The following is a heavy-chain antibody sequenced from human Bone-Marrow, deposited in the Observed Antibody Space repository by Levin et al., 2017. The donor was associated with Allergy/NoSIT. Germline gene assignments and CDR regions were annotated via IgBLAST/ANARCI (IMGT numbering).Heavy chain of an antibody. CDR2: IYNSGTT. J-gene: IGHJ4*02. CDR1: AGSLNSDNSY. D-gene: IGHD3-16*01. Sequence: SQTLSLTCTVSAGSLNSDNSYWTWIRQPPGKGLEWIGYIYNSGTTYYNPSLQSRVTISIDTSKSQFSLQMIFVTAADTAVYYCARGAAPGFYEDYWGQGTLVTVSS. V-gene: IGHV4-30-4*01. CDR3: ARGAAPGFYEDY.